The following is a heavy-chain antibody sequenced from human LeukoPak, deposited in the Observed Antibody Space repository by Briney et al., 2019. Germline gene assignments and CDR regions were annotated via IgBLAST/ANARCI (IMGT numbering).Heavy chain of an antibody. Sequence: SETLSLTCTVSGGSISSYYWSWIRQPAEKGLEWIGRIYTSGSTNYNPSLKSRVTMSVDTSKNQFSLKLSSVTAADTAVYYCARIHYDFWSGYSNRDAFDIWGQGTMVTVSS. CDR2: IYTSGST. V-gene: IGHV4-4*07. J-gene: IGHJ3*02. D-gene: IGHD3-3*01. CDR3: ARIHYDFWSGYSNRDAFDI. CDR1: GGSISSYY.